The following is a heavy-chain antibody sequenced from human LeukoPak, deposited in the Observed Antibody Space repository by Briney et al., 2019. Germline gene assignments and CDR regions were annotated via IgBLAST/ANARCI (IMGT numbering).Heavy chain of an antibody. CDR1: GFTFSSYA. J-gene: IGHJ4*02. D-gene: IGHD2-15*01. CDR2: ISSDGGST. CDR3: ARDKTQVVAATLFDY. V-gene: IGHV3-64*04. Sequence: PGGSLRLSCSASGFTFSSYAMYWVRQAPGRGLEFVLAISSDGGSTYYADSVKGRFTISRDNAKNSLYLQMNSLRAEDTAVYYCARDKTQVVAATLFDYWGQGTLVTVSS.